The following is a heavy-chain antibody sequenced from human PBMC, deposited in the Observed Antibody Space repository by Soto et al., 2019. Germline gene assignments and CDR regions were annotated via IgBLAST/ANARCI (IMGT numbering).Heavy chain of an antibody. Sequence: GGSLRLSCAASGFTFSDYYMSWIRQAPGKGLEWVSYISSSGSTIYYADSVKGRFTISRDNAKNSLYLQMNSLRAEDTAVYYCARNENSGYDYVDYWGQGTLVTVSS. CDR3: ARNENSGYDYVDY. V-gene: IGHV3-11*01. D-gene: IGHD5-12*01. CDR2: ISSSGSTI. J-gene: IGHJ4*02. CDR1: GFTFSDYY.